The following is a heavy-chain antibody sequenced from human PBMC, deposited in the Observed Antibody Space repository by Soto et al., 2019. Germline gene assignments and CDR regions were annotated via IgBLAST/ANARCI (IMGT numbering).Heavy chain of an antibody. V-gene: IGHV1-69*08. CDR3: AREHMVRVMDV. CDR2: IIPILGIA. D-gene: IGHD3-10*01. J-gene: IGHJ6*02. Sequence: QVQLVQSGAEVKKPGSSGKVSCKASGDTFSSYTISWVRQAPGQGLEWMGRIIPILGIANYAQKCQGRVTITADKSTSTADMELSRLRSEDKDVYYCAREHMVRVMDVWGQGTTVTVSS. CDR1: GDTFSSYT.